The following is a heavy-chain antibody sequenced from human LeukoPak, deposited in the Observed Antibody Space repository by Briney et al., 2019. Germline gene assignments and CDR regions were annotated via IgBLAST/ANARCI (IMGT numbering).Heavy chain of an antibody. CDR3: ARDHGE. J-gene: IGHJ4*02. V-gene: IGHV4-34*01. CDR2: INHSGST. CDR1: GGSFSGYY. D-gene: IGHD3-10*01. Sequence: SETLSLTFAVYGGSFSGYYWSWSRQPPRKGLECGGEINHSGSTNYNPSLKIRVTISVDTSKHQFSLKLSSVTAADTAVYYCARDHGEWGQGTLVTVSS.